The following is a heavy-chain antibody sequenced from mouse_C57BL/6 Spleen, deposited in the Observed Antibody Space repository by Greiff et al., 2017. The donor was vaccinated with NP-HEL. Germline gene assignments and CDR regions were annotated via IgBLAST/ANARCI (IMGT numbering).Heavy chain of an antibody. CDR2: INPNNGGT. J-gene: IGHJ2*01. D-gene: IGHD1-1*01. Sequence: EVQLQQSGPELVKPGASVKISCKASGYTFTDYYMNWVKQSHGKSLEWIGDINPNNGGTSYNQKFKGKATLTVDKSSSTAYMELRSLTSEDSAVYYCATTSNLLLLFDYWGQGTTLTVSS. V-gene: IGHV1-26*01. CDR1: GYTFTDYY. CDR3: ATTSNLLLLFDY.